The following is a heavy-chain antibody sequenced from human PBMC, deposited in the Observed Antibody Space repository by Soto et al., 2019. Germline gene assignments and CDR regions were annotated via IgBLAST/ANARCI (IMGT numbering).Heavy chain of an antibody. Sequence: SETLSLTCTVSGGSISSYYWSWIRQPPGKGLEWIGYIYYSGSTNYNPSLKSRVTISVDTSKNQFSLKLSSVTAADTAVYYCARHGKEGLVRPLDVWGKGTTVTVSS. CDR2: IYYSGST. D-gene: IGHD6-19*01. J-gene: IGHJ6*04. V-gene: IGHV4-59*08. CDR3: ARHGKEGLVRPLDV. CDR1: GGSISSYY.